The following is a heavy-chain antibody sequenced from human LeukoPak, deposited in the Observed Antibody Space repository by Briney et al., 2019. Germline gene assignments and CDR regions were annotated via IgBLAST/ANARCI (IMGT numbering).Heavy chain of an antibody. Sequence: SETLSLTCTVSGGSISSYYWSWLRQPPGKGLEWIGYIYYSGSTNYNPSLKSRVTISLDTSKNQFSLKLSSVTAADTAVYYCARDPLFRSSSGLHGAFDIWGQGTMVTVSS. J-gene: IGHJ3*02. CDR3: ARDPLFRSSSGLHGAFDI. CDR1: GGSISSYY. D-gene: IGHD6-19*01. V-gene: IGHV4-59*01. CDR2: IYYSGST.